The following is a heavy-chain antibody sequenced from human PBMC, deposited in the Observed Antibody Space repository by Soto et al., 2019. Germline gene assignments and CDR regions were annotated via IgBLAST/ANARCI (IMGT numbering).Heavy chain of an antibody. D-gene: IGHD3-10*01. CDR3: ARVDPRGVAVVRDY. Sequence: ASVKVSCKASGYTFTDYFIHWGRQAPGQGLEWMGWISGFNGQTNYALKFQGRVTLTTDTSTSTAYMELRSLRSDDTAVYFCARVDPRGVAVVRDYWGQGTLVTV. CDR2: ISGFNGQT. J-gene: IGHJ4*02. CDR1: GYTFTDYF. V-gene: IGHV1-18*01.